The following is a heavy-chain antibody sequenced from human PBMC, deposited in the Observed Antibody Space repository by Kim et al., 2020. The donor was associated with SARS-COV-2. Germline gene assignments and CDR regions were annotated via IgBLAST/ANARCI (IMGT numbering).Heavy chain of an antibody. J-gene: IGHJ4*02. CDR3: ARTWGYLGSGDPHFDY. D-gene: IGHD3-10*01. CDR2: MYNTENI. CDR1: GDSVNNPTYY. V-gene: IGHV4-61*01. Sequence: SETLSLTCTVSGDSVNNPTYYWSWIRQPPGKGLEWIGYMYNTENIKYNPSLKGRVTMSVDTSKNQFSLRLTSVTAADTAVYYCARTWGYLGSGDPHFDYWGQGTLVTVSS.